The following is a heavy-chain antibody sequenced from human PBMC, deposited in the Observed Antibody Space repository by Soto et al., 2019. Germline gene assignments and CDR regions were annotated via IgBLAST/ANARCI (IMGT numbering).Heavy chain of an antibody. CDR1: GGSISSSSYY. V-gene: IGHV4-39*01. CDR2: IYYSGST. D-gene: IGHD3-10*01. CDR3: ARRVTMVRGVTYYYYYGMDV. J-gene: IGHJ6*02. Sequence: PSETLSLTCTVSGGSISSSSYYWGWIRQPPGKGLEWIGSIYYSGSTYYNPSLKSRVTISVDTSKNQFSLKLSSVTAADTAVYYCARRVTMVRGVTYYYYYGMDVWGQGTTVIVSS.